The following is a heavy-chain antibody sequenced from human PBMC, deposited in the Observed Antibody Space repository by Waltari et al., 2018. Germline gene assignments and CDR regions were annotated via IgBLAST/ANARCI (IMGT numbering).Heavy chain of an antibody. D-gene: IGHD1-26*01. CDR2: SYSGGST. Sequence: EVQLVETGGGLIQPGGSLRLSCAASGFTVSSNYMSWVRQAPGKGLEWVSVSYSGGSTYYADSVKGRFTISRDNSKNTLYLQMNSLRAEDTAVYYCVRGLRGGSYLHYYFDYWGQGTLVTVSS. CDR3: VRGLRGGSYLHYYFDY. V-gene: IGHV3-53*02. J-gene: IGHJ4*02. CDR1: GFTVSSNY.